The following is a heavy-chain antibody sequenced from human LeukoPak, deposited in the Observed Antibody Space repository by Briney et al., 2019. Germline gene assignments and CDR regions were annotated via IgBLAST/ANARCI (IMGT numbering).Heavy chain of an antibody. CDR2: IYYSGST. J-gene: IGHJ4*02. D-gene: IGHD5-18*01. CDR1: GGSISSYY. V-gene: IGHV4-59*01. Sequence: SETLSLTCTVSGGSISSYYWSWIRQPPGKGLEWIGYIYYSGSTNYNPSLKSRVTISVDTSKNQFSLKLSSVTVADTAVYYCARGEGDTAMVTDYWGQGTLVTVSS. CDR3: ARGEGDTAMVTDY.